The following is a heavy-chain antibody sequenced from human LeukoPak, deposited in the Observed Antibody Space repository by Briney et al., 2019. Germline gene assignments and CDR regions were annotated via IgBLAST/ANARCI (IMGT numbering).Heavy chain of an antibody. CDR1: GFTVSSNY. D-gene: IGHD3-10*01. CDR2: IYSGGST. Sequence: TGGSLRLSCAACGFTVSSNYMSRVRQAPGKGLEWVSVIYSGGSTYYADSVKSRFTISRDNSKNTLYLQMNSLRAEDTAVYFCARITVVRGVKAHREDNVYLGQGTLVTVSS. J-gene: IGHJ4*02. V-gene: IGHV3-53*01. CDR3: ARITVVRGVKAHREDNVY.